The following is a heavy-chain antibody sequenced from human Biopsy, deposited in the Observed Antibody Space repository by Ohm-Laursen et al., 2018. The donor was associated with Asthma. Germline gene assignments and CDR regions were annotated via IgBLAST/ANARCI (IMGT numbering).Heavy chain of an antibody. D-gene: IGHD6-13*01. CDR3: VRGSSSWHHGPFHYYYGLDV. J-gene: IGHJ6*02. V-gene: IGHV4-39*01. CDR1: SGSGGYMRSGSYY. Sequence: SETLSLTCSLSSGSGGYMRSGSYYWGWIRQPPGKGLEWIGGIYYSGTTYYTPSLESRVTVSADTSKNQFFLKLTSVTAADTAVYYCVRGSSSWHHGPFHYYYGLDVWGQGTTATVSS. CDR2: IYYSGTT.